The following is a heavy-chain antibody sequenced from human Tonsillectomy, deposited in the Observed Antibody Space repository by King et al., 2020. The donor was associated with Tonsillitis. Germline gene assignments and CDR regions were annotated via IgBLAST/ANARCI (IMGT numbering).Heavy chain of an antibody. CDR2: INPNSGGT. D-gene: IGHD3-22*01. CDR3: ARDYYDSSGYYYDEGGLGY. CDR1: GYTFTGYY. Sequence: VQLVESGAEVKKPGASVKVSCKASGYTFTGYYMHWVRQAPGQGLEWMGWINPNSGGTNYAQKFQGRVTMTRDTSISTAYMELSRLRSDDTAVYYCARDYYDSSGYYYDEGGLGYWGQGTLVTVSS. J-gene: IGHJ4*02. V-gene: IGHV1-2*02.